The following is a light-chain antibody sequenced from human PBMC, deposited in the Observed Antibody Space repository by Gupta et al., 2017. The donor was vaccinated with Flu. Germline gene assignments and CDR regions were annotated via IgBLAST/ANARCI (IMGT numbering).Light chain of an antibody. V-gene: IGLV2-11*01. CDR3: CSHAGRVTWV. J-gene: IGLJ1*01. Sequence: QSAPTQPRSVSGSPGQSVTISCTGTSSDVGGYDRVSWYEQRPGKAPKLILYDVTERPSGVPDRFSGSKSGNTASLTISGLQADDEGDYYCCSHAGRVTWVFGTGTTVTVL. CDR1: SSDVGGYDR. CDR2: DVT.